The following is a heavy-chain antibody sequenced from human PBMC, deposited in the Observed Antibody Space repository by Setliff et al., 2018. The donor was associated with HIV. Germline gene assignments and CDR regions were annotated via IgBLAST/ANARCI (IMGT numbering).Heavy chain of an antibody. Sequence: LSLTCTVSGGSISSSSYFWGWIRQPPGKGLEWVSYITGSSDTIYYADSVKGRFTISRDNAKNSLYLQMNTLRAEDTAVYYCAREGITGTTLHPYWGQGTLVTVSS. CDR3: AREGITGTTLHPY. CDR1: GGSISSSSYF. D-gene: IGHD1-7*01. V-gene: IGHV3-11*04. J-gene: IGHJ4*02. CDR2: ITGSSDTI.